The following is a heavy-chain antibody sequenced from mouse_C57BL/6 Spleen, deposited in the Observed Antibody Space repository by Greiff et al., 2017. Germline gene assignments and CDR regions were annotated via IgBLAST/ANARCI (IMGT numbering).Heavy chain of an antibody. CDR2: ISDGGSYT. CDR3: ARDYGRDYSNYHYFDY. J-gene: IGHJ2*01. CDR1: GFTFSSYA. V-gene: IGHV5-4*01. Sequence: EVNVVESGGGLVKPGGSLKLSCAASGFTFSSYAMSWVRQTPEKRLEWVATISDGGSYTYYPDNVKGRFTISRDNAKNNLYLQMSHLKSEDTAMYYCARDYGRDYSNYHYFDYWGQGTTLTVSS. D-gene: IGHD2-5*01.